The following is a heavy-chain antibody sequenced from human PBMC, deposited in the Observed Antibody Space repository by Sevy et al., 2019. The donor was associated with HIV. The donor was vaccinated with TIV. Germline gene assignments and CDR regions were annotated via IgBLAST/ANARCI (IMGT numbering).Heavy chain of an antibody. CDR1: GFSFSAYW. CDR2: IKPDGSDK. V-gene: IGHV3-7*01. D-gene: IGHD1-26*01. J-gene: IGHJ4*02. CDR3: AQETFGRFDS. Sequence: GGSLRLSCAASGFSFSAYWMNWVRQAPGKGLEWVANIKPDGSDKHYVDSAEGRFTISRDNAKNSLYLQMNSLGVEDMAMYYCAQETFGRFDSWGQGTLVTVSS.